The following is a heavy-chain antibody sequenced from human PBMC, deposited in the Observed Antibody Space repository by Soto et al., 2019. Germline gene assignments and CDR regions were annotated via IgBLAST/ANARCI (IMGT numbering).Heavy chain of an antibody. Sequence: ASVKVSCKASGYTFTGYYMHWVRQAPGQGLEWMGWINPNSGGTNYAQKFQGWVTMTTDTSTSTAYMELRSLRSDDTAVYYCAREVTGELSFQHWGQGTLVTVSS. J-gene: IGHJ1*01. V-gene: IGHV1-2*04. CDR1: GYTFTGYY. CDR3: AREVTGELSFQH. CDR2: INPNSGGT. D-gene: IGHD4-4*01.